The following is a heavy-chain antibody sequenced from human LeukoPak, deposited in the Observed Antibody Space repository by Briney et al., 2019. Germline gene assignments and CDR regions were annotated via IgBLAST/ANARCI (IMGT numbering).Heavy chain of an antibody. V-gene: IGHV1-8*03. CDR2: INPNSGNT. J-gene: IGHJ4*02. CDR3: ARGRKNRRGYSYGYPPYYYFDY. D-gene: IGHD5-18*01. Sequence: ASVKVSCKASGYTFTGYYMHWVRQAPGQGLEWMGWINPNSGNTGYAQKFQGRVTITRNTSMSTAYMELSSLRSEDTAVYYCARGRKNRRGYSYGYPPYYYFDYWGQGTLVTVSS. CDR1: GYTFTGYY.